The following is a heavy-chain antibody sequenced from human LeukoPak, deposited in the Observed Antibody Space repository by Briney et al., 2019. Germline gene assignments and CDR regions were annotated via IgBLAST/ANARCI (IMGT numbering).Heavy chain of an antibody. D-gene: IGHD3-22*01. V-gene: IGHV4-39*01. CDR3: ARPRATDYYDSSGYYSYYFDY. Sequence: SETLSLTCTVSGGSISSSSYYWGWIRQPPGKGLEWIGSIYYSGSTYYNPSLKSRVTISVDASKNQFSLKLSSVTAADTAVYYCARPRATDYYDSSGYYSYYFDYWGQGTLVTVSS. J-gene: IGHJ4*02. CDR1: GGSISSSSYY. CDR2: IYYSGST.